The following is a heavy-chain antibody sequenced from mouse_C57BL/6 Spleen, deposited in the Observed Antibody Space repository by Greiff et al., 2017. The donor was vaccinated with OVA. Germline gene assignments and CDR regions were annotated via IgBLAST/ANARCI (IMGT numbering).Heavy chain of an antibody. D-gene: IGHD1-1*01. V-gene: IGHV1-7*01. J-gene: IGHJ1*03. CDR2: INPSSGYT. Sequence: QVQLQQSGAELAKPGASVKLSCKASGYTFTSYWMHWVKQRPGQGLEWIGYINPSSGYTKYNQKFKDKATLTADKSSRTAYMQLSSLTYEDSAVYYCASSTTAVAEEYFDVWGTGTTVTVSS. CDR1: GYTFTSYW. CDR3: ASSTTAVAEEYFDV.